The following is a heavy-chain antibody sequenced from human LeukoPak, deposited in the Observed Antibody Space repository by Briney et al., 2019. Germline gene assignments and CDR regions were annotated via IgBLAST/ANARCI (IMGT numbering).Heavy chain of an antibody. V-gene: IGHV4-34*01. Sequence: SETLSLTCTVSGGSISSYYWSWIRQPPGEGLEWIGEINHSGSTNYNPSLESRVTISVDTSKNQFSLKLSSVTAADTSVYYCARGRWEVRFDNWGQGTLVTVSS. D-gene: IGHD1-26*01. J-gene: IGHJ4*02. CDR1: GGSISSYY. CDR2: INHSGST. CDR3: ARGRWEVRFDN.